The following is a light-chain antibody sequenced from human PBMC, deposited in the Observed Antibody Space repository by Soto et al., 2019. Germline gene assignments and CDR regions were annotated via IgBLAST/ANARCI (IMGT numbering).Light chain of an antibody. CDR1: QSISTW. CDR3: QQYKSFPWT. J-gene: IGKJ1*01. Sequence: DIQMTQSPSTLSASVGDRVTITCRASQSISTWLAWYQQKPGRAPKLLIDKASGLDTGAPSRFSGRGSGTEFTLTINSLQPDDFATYYCQQYKSFPWTFGHGTKVDIK. V-gene: IGKV1-5*03. CDR2: KAS.